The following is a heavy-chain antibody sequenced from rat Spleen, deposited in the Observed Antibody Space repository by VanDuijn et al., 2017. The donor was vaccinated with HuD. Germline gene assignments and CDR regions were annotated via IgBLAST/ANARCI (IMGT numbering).Heavy chain of an antibody. D-gene: IGHD1-9*01. CDR2: ISAGGGNT. Sequence: EVHLVESDGGLVQPGRSLKLSCAASGFTFSDYYMAWVRQAPTKGLEWVASISAGGGNTYYRDSVKGRFTISRDNAKNTLYLQMDSLRSEDTATYYCARHYGYTYYFDYWGQGVMVTVSS. J-gene: IGHJ2*01. CDR1: GFTFSDYY. CDR3: ARHYGYTYYFDY. V-gene: IGHV5-25*01.